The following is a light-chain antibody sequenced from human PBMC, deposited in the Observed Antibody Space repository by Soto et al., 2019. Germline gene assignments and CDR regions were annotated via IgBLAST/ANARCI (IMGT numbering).Light chain of an antibody. V-gene: IGKV3-11*01. CDR2: GVS. CDR1: QSVTSN. CDR3: QQRSNWPPT. Sequence: EIVMTQSPATLSVSPGERATLSCRASQSVTSNLAWYQQKPGQAPRLLMYGVSTRATGIPARFSGSGSGTDFTLTISSLEPEDFAVYYCQQRSNWPPTFGPGTKVDIK. J-gene: IGKJ3*01.